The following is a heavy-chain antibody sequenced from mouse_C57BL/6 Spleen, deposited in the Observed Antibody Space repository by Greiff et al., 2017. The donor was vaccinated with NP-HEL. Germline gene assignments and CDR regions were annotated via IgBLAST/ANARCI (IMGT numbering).Heavy chain of an antibody. J-gene: IGHJ2*01. CDR3: ARDCPYYYGSSSYFDY. V-gene: IGHV1-80*01. CDR1: GYAFSSYW. D-gene: IGHD1-1*01. Sequence: QVQLQQSGAELVKPGASVKISCKASGYAFSSYWMNWVKQRPGKGLEWIGQIYPGDGDTNYNGKFKGKATLTADKSSSTAYMQLSSLTSEDSAVYFCARDCPYYYGSSSYFDYWGQGTTLTVSS. CDR2: IYPGDGDT.